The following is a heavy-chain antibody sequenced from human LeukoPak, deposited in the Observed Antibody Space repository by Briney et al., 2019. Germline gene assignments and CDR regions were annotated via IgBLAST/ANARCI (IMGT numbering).Heavy chain of an antibody. J-gene: IGHJ4*02. Sequence: GALRLSCAASGFTFSSYSMNWVRLAPGKGLEWVSYIHSGGNTIYYADSVKGRFTISRDFAKNSLYLQMNSLRAEDTAVYYCARKLTGTTYFDYWGQGTLVTVSS. D-gene: IGHD1-1*01. CDR3: ARKLTGTTYFDY. V-gene: IGHV3-48*04. CDR2: IHSGGNTI. CDR1: GFTFSSYS.